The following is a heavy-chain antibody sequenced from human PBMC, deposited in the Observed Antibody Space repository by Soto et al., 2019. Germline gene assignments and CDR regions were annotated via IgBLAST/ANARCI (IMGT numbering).Heavy chain of an antibody. D-gene: IGHD2-15*01. Sequence: ETLSLTCTVSGGSISSYYWSWIRQPPGKGLEWIGYISYSGSTNYNPSLKSRVTISFDASKNEISLQVRSATAADAAVYYCARDLKEYCSDGKCNWFDPWGQGTLVTVSS. CDR1: GGSISSYY. CDR3: ARDLKEYCSDGKCNWFDP. J-gene: IGHJ5*02. V-gene: IGHV4-59*01. CDR2: ISYSGST.